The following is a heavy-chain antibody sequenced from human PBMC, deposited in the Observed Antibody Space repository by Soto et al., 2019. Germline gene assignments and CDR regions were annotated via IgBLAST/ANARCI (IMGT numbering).Heavy chain of an antibody. V-gene: IGHV3-30-3*01. CDR1: GFTFSSYA. Sequence: QVQLVESGGGVVQPGRSLRLSCAASGFTFSSYAMHWVRQAPGKGLEWVAVISYDGSNKYYADSVKGRFTISRDNSKNTLYLQMNSLRAEDTAVYYCARDCEWIQLCFLFDYWGQGTLVTVSS. J-gene: IGHJ4*02. CDR2: ISYDGSNK. D-gene: IGHD5-18*01. CDR3: ARDCEWIQLCFLFDY.